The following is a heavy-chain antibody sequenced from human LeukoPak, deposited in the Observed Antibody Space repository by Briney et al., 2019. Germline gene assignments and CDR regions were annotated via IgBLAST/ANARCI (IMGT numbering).Heavy chain of an antibody. V-gene: IGHV3-48*02. J-gene: IGHJ4*02. Sequence: PRGSPRLSCAASGFTFSSYSMNWVCQAPGKGLEWVSYISSSSSTIYYAKAVKGRFTISRDNAKNSLYLQMNSLRDEDTAVYYCARDHGYAFDYRGPGNPGTVSS. D-gene: IGHD5-12*01. CDR1: GFTFSSYS. CDR3: ARDHGYAFDY. CDR2: ISSSSSTI.